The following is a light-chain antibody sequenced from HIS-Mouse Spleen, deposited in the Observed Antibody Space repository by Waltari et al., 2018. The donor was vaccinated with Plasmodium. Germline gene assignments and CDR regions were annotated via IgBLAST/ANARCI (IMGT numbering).Light chain of an antibody. V-gene: IGLV2-8*01. Sequence: QSALTQPPSASGSPGQSVTISCTGTSSDVGGYHYVSWYQQHPGKAPKLMIYEVSKRPSGVPDRFSGSKSGTTASLTVSGLQAEDEAEYYCSSYAGSNNLVFGGGTKLTVL. CDR1: SSDVGGYHY. J-gene: IGLJ2*01. CDR3: SSYAGSNNLV. CDR2: EVS.